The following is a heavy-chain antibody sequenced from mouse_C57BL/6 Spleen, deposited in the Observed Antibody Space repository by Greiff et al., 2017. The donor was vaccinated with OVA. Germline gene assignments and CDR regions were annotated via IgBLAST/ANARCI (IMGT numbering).Heavy chain of an antibody. CDR1: GYAFTNYL. CDR2: INPGGGGT. V-gene: IGHV1-54*01. D-gene: IGHD2-4*01. Sequence: QVQLQQSGAELVRPGTSVKVSCKASGYAFTNYLIEWVKQRPGQGLEWIGVINPGGGGTNYNEKFKGKATLTADKSSSTAYMQLSSLTSEDSAVYFCARIYDYDDYYAMDYWGQGTSVTVSS. CDR3: ARIYDYDDYYAMDY. J-gene: IGHJ4*01.